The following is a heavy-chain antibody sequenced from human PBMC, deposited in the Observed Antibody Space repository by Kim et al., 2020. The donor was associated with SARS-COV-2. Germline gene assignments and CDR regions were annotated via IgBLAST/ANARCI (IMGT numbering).Heavy chain of an antibody. CDR2: TYYRSKWYN. J-gene: IGHJ3*02. D-gene: IGHD3-3*01. CDR3: VRSVYDFFAFDI. V-gene: IGHV6-1*01. CDR1: GDSVSSNSAA. Sequence: SQTLSLTCAISGDSVSSNSAAWNWIRQSPSRGLEWLGRTYYRSKWYNDYSVSVKSRITINPDTSKNQFSLQLNSVTPEDTAVYYCVRSVYDFFAFDIWGQGTMVTVSS.